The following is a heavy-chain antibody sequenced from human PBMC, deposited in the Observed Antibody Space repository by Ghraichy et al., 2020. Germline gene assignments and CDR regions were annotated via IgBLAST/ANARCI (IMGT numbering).Heavy chain of an antibody. CDR2: IFSNDEK. V-gene: IGHV2-26*01. Sequence: SGPTLVKPTETLTLTCTVSGFSLSNARMGVSWIRQTPGKALEWLAHIFSNDEKSYSTSLKSRLTISKDTSKSQVVLTMTNMDPVDTATYYCARMRYYDFWSGYYPAYYYYYMDVWGKGTTVTVSS. CDR1: GFSLSNARMG. J-gene: IGHJ6*03. D-gene: IGHD3-3*01. CDR3: ARMRYYDFWSGYYPAYYYYYMDV.